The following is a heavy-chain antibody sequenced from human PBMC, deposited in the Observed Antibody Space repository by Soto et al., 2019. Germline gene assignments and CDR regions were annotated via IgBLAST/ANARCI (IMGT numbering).Heavy chain of an antibody. D-gene: IGHD6-19*01. Sequence: PSETLSLTCTVSGGSISGSYWSWIRQPPGKGLDWIGHTYYSGSTDYNPSLKSRVTISVDTSKNQFSLKLSSVTAADTAVYYCAREAVSGLFDYWGQGTLVTVSS. CDR1: GGSISGSY. CDR2: TYYSGST. J-gene: IGHJ4*02. CDR3: AREAVSGLFDY. V-gene: IGHV4-59*01.